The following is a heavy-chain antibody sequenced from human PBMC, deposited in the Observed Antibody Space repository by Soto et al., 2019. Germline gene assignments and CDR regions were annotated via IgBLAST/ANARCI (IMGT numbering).Heavy chain of an antibody. CDR3: AKDRTTVTTTGDAFDI. CDR1: GFTFSSYA. J-gene: IGHJ3*02. CDR2: ISGSGGST. V-gene: IGHV3-23*01. Sequence: GGSLRLSCAASGFTFSSYAMSWVRQAPGKGLEWVSAISGSGGSTYYADSVKGRFTISGDNSKNTLYLQMNSLRAEDTAVYYCAKDRTTVTTTGDAFDIWGQGTMVTVSS. D-gene: IGHD4-17*01.